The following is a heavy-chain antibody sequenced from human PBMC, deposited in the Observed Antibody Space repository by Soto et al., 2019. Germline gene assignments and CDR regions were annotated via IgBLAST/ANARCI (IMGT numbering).Heavy chain of an antibody. V-gene: IGHV4-31*03. CDR1: GVSISSDGYY. Sequence: SETLSLTCTVSGVSISSDGYYWSWIRQHPGKGLEWIGYIYYSGSTYYNPSLKSRVTMSVDTSKNQFSLKLSSVTAADTAVYYCARGLGYCRGGSCYSGNWFDPWGQGTLVTVSP. CDR3: ARGLGYCRGGSCYSGNWFDP. J-gene: IGHJ5*02. D-gene: IGHD2-15*01. CDR2: IYYSGST.